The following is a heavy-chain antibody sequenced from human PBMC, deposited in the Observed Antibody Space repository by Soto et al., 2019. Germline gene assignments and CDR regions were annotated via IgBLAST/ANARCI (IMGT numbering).Heavy chain of an antibody. Sequence: SETLSLTCAVYGGSFGGYYWSWIRQPPGKGLEWIGEINHSGSTNYNSSLKSRVTISVDTPKNQISLKLSSVTAADTSVYYCARSYGDYVTGYYYYGMDVWGQGTTVTVSS. CDR1: GGSFGGYY. V-gene: IGHV4-34*01. D-gene: IGHD4-17*01. CDR3: ARSYGDYVTGYYYYGMDV. J-gene: IGHJ6*02. CDR2: INHSGST.